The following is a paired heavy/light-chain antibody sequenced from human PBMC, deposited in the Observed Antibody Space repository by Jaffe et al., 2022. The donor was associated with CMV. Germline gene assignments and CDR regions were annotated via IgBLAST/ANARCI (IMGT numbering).Heavy chain of an antibody. CDR2: ISNSGAGT. CDR1: GFTFSSYP. Sequence: EVQLLESGGGLVQPGGSLRLSCAASGFTFSSYPMSWVRQAPGKGLEWVSAISNSGAGTYYADSVKGRFTISRDNSKNTLYMQTSSLRAEDTAVYYCARDVRKYAGSYGVDVWGQGTTVTVSS. V-gene: IGHV3-23*01. CDR3: ARDVRKYAGSYGVDV. J-gene: IGHJ6*02.
Light chain of an antibody. CDR2: EVT. Sequence: QSALTQPASVSGSPGQSITISCTGTSSDVGSYNLVSWYQQHPGKVPKLMIYEVTKRPSGVSNRFSGSKSGNTASLTISGLQAEDEADYYCSSYTSSSTVVFGGGTKLTVL. V-gene: IGLV2-14*02. CDR3: SSYTSSSTVV. CDR1: SSDVGSYNL. J-gene: IGLJ2*01.